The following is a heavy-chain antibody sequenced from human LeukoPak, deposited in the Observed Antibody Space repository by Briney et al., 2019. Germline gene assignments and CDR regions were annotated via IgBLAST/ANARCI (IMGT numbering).Heavy chain of an antibody. D-gene: IGHD2-8*01. CDR2: ISYDGSNK. J-gene: IGHJ6*02. CDR1: GFTFSSYA. V-gene: IGHV3-30*04. Sequence: GGSLRLSCAASGFTFSSYAMHWVRQAPGKGLEWVAVISYDGSNKYYADSVKGRFTISRDNSKNTLYLQMNSLRAEDTAVYYCARVGCTNGVCYTYYYYGMDVWGQGTTVTVSS. CDR3: ARVGCTNGVCYTYYYYGMDV.